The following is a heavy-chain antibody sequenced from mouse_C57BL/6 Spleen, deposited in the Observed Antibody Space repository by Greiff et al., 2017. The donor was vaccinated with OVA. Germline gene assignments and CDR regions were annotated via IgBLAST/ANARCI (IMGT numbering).Heavy chain of an antibody. Sequence: VQLKESGGGLVQPGGSLKLSCAASGFTFSDYYMYWVRQTPEKRLEWVAYISNGGGSTYYPDTVKGRFTISRDNAKNTLYLQMSRLKSEDTAMYYCARPYYDYDDFDVWGTGTTVTVSS. J-gene: IGHJ1*03. D-gene: IGHD2-4*01. CDR3: ARPYYDYDDFDV. V-gene: IGHV5-12*01. CDR2: ISNGGGST. CDR1: GFTFSDYY.